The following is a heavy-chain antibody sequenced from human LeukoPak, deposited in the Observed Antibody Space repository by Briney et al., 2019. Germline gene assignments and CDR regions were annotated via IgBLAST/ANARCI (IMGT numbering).Heavy chain of an antibody. CDR2: INHSGST. CDR3: ARGSFRYYYDSSGPLYYFDY. Sequence: SETLSLTCAVYGGSFSGYYWSWIRQPPGKGLEWIGEINHSGSTNYNPSLKSRVTISVDTSKNQFSLKLSSVTAADTAVCYCARGSFRYYYDSSGPLYYFDYWGQGTLVTVSS. V-gene: IGHV4-34*01. J-gene: IGHJ4*02. CDR1: GGSFSGYY. D-gene: IGHD3-22*01.